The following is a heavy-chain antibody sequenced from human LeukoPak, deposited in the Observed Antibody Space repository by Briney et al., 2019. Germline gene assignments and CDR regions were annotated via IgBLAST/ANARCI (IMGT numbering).Heavy chain of an antibody. J-gene: IGHJ4*02. CDR3: ARGHRDYDILTGYYYNY. Sequence: SETLSLTCAVYGGSFSGYYWSWIRQPPGKGLEWIGETNHSGSTNYNPSLKSRVTISVDTSKNQFSLKPSSVTAADTAVYYCARGHRDYDILTGYYYNYWGQGTLVTVSS. D-gene: IGHD3-9*01. CDR2: TNHSGST. V-gene: IGHV4-34*01. CDR1: GGSFSGYY.